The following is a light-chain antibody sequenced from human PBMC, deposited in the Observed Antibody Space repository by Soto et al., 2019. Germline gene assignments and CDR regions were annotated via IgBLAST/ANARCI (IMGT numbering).Light chain of an antibody. J-gene: IGKJ2*01. V-gene: IGKV1-39*01. CDR2: AAS. Sequence: DIQMTQSPSSLSASVGDRVTITCRASQSISSNLNWYQQKPGIAPELLIYAASSLQSGVPTRFSGSGSGTDFTLTISSLLPEDFATYYCQQSYTTPYTFGQGTKVDIK. CDR1: QSISSN. CDR3: QQSYTTPYT.